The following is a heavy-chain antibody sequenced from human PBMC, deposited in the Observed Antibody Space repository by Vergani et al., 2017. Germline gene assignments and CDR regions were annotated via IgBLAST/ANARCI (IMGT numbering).Heavy chain of an antibody. J-gene: IGHJ6*03. V-gene: IGHV4-39*01. CDR3: ARHKEQLVPGNYYYYYYMDV. CDR1: GGSFSSTFYY. Sequence: QLQLQESDPGLVKPSETLSLTCTVSGGSFSSTFYYWVWLRQPPGKGLEGIGSIYCSGSTYYNPSLNSRVTISVDTSKNQFSLKLSSVTAADTAVYYCARHKEQLVPGNYYYYYYMDVWGKGTTVTVSS. CDR2: IYCSGST. D-gene: IGHD6-13*01.